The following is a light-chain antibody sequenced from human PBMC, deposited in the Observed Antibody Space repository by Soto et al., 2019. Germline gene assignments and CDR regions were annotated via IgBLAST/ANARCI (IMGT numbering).Light chain of an antibody. J-gene: IGKJ1*01. CDR1: QGISGW. CDR3: QKYDSFSVWT. V-gene: IGKV1-5*01. Sequence: DIQMTQSPSTLSASVGDRVTITCRASQGISGWLAWYQQKAGKAPRLLIFDASSLMSGVPSRFSGSGYGTEFTLTINRLQPDDSATYYCQKYDSFSVWTFGQGTKVDI. CDR2: DAS.